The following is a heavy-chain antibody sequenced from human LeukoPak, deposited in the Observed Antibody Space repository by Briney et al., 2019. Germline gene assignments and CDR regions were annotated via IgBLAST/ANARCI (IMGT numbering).Heavy chain of an antibody. CDR3: ARDSYGSGVFAFDI. D-gene: IGHD3-10*01. CDR1: GFTFSSYA. Sequence: GRSLRLSCAASGFTFSSYAMHWVRQAPGKGLEWVAFISYDGSNKYYADSVKGRFTISRDNSKNTLYLQMNSLRAEDTAVYYCARDSYGSGVFAFDIWGQGTMVTVSS. CDR2: ISYDGSNK. J-gene: IGHJ3*02. V-gene: IGHV3-30*04.